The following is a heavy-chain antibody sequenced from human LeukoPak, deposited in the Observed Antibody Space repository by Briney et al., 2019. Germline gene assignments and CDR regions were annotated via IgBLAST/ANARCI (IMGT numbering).Heavy chain of an antibody. CDR2: INHSGST. D-gene: IGHD3-10*01. CDR1: GGSFSGYY. Sequence: SETLSLTCAVYGGSFSGYYWSWIRQPPGKGLEWIGEINHSGSTNYNPSLKSRVTISVATSKNQFSLKLSSVTAADTAVYYCARGVIQRRHYYGSGSYLVWFDPWGQGTLVTVSS. J-gene: IGHJ5*02. CDR3: ARGVIQRRHYYGSGSYLVWFDP. V-gene: IGHV4-34*01.